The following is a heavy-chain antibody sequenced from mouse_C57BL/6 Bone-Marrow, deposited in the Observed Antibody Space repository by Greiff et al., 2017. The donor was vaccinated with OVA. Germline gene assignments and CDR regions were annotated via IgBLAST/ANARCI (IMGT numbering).Heavy chain of an antibody. CDR2: IYPRDGST. CDR3: ARDPYYYGSSHYWYFDV. J-gene: IGHJ1*03. V-gene: IGHV1-78*01. CDR1: GYTFTDHT. D-gene: IGHD1-1*01. Sequence: QVQLQQSDAELVKPGASVTLSCKVSGYTFTDHTIHWMKQRPEQGLDWIGYIYPRDGSTKYNEKFKGKATLTADKSSSTAYMQLNSLTSEDSAVYFCARDPYYYGSSHYWYFDVWGTGTTVTVSS.